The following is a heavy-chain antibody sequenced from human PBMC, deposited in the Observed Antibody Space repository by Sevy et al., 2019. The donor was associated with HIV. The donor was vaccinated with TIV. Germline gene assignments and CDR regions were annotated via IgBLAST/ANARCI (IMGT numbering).Heavy chain of an antibody. CDR1: GGTFSSYA. CDR2: IIPIFGKA. V-gene: IGHV1-69*13. J-gene: IGHJ3*02. CDR3: ARDGHTVTTRDDAFDI. Sequence: ASVKISCKASGGTFSSYAISWVRQAPGQGLEWMGGIIPIFGKANYARKFQGRVTITAAESTSTAYMELSSLRSEDTAVYYCARDGHTVTTRDDAFDIWGQGTMVTVSS. D-gene: IGHD4-4*01.